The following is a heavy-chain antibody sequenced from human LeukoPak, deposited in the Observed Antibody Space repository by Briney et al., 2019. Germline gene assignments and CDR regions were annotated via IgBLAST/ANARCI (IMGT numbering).Heavy chain of an antibody. CDR2: ISHDGNTG. Sequence: GRSLRLSCAASKFMFSAYNMHWVRQVPGKGLEWLAIISHDGNTGHYADSVKGRFTISRDNSKDTLDLQMNSLRADDTAVYYCARDFNWAFDYWGQGTLVTVSS. D-gene: IGHD3-16*01. V-gene: IGHV3-30-3*01. CDR1: KFMFSAYN. CDR3: ARDFNWAFDY. J-gene: IGHJ4*02.